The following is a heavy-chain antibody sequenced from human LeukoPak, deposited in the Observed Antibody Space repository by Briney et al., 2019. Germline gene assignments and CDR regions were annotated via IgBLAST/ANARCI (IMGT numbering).Heavy chain of an antibody. V-gene: IGHV3-7*01. CDR1: GITFSNYW. CDR2: IRQDGRKR. J-gene: IGHJ4*02. D-gene: IGHD2-2*01. CDR3: AGATSALDY. Sequence: PGGSLRLSCVASGITFSNYWMSWVRQAPGKGLEWVANIRQDGRKRDYVASVKGRFTISRDNAKSSLYLQMNSLGVEDTAVYYCAGATSALDYWGQGTLVTVSS.